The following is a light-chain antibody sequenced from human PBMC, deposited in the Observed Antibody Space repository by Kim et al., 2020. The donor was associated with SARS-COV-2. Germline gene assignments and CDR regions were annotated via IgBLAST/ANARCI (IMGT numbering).Light chain of an antibody. J-gene: IGLJ2*01. CDR2: EDD. CDR1: GGSIDDNY. V-gene: IGLV6-57*03. CDR3: QSYNRSSVV. Sequence: GKTVTVACTRSGGSIDDNYVQWYQQRPGGVPTTVIYEDDQRPSGVSDRFSGSIDNSSNSASLPLSGLKTEDEADYYCQSYNRSSVVFGGGTQLTVL.